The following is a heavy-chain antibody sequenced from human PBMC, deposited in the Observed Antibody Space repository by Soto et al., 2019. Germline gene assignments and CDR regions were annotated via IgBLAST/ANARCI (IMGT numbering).Heavy chain of an antibody. CDR3: ARDFCGGDCSDDYYYYAMDV. Sequence: SETLSLTCTVSGGSVSSGSHYWSWIRQPPGKGLEWIGQIYYSGSTLYNPSLKSRVTISVDTSKNQFSLELSSVTAADTAVYYCARDFCGGDCSDDYYYYAMDVWGQGTTVTVSS. CDR2: IYYSGST. J-gene: IGHJ6*02. V-gene: IGHV4-61*01. CDR1: GGSVSSGSHY. D-gene: IGHD2-21*02.